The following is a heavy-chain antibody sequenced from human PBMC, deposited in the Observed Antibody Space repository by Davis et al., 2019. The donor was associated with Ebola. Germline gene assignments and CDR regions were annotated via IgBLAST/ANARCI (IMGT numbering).Heavy chain of an antibody. J-gene: IGHJ4*01. Sequence: ALVKVSCKASGYTFTSYGISWVRQAPGQGLEWMGWMNPNTEKTGYAPKFQGRVTMTWDNSISTAFMEVRSLTSADTSVYYCARGGYSYGYGLDFWGQGSLVTVTS. V-gene: IGHV1-8*02. D-gene: IGHD5-18*01. CDR2: MNPNTEKT. CDR3: ARGGYSYGYGLDF. CDR1: GYTFTSYG.